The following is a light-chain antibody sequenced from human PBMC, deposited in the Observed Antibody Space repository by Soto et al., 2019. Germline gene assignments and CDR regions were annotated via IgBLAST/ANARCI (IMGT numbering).Light chain of an antibody. J-gene: IGKJ1*01. CDR3: QQYYSTPWT. CDR1: QSVLYSSNNKNY. V-gene: IGKV4-1*01. CDR2: WAS. Sequence: DIVLTQSPDSLAVSLGERATINCKSSQSVLYSSNNKNYLAWYQQKPGQPPKLLIYWASTRESGVPDRFSGSGSGTEFTLTISSLQAEYVAVYYCQQYYSTPWTFGQGTKVEIK.